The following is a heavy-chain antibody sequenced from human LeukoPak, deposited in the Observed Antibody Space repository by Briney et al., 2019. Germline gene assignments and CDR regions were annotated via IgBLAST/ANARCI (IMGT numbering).Heavy chain of an antibody. CDR2: ISGSGGST. V-gene: IGHV3-23*01. CDR1: GFTFSSYA. D-gene: IGHD4-23*01. Sequence: PGESLRLSCAASGFTFSSYAMSWVRQAPGKGLEWVSAISGSGGSTYYADSVKGRFTISRDNSKNTLYLQMNSLRAEDTAVYYCAKEGDYGGNSDYFDYWGQGTLVTVSS. CDR3: AKEGDYGGNSDYFDY. J-gene: IGHJ4*02.